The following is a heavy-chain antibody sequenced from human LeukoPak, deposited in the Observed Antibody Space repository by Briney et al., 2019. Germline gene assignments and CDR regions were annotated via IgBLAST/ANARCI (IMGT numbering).Heavy chain of an antibody. D-gene: IGHD1-26*01. Sequence: WGSLRLSCAASGFTFSSYWMSWVRQAPGKGLGWVANIKQDGSEKYYVDSVKGRFTISRDNAKNSLYLQMNSLRAEDTAVHYCARKGGATTYGYYYYYMDVWGKGTTVTISS. CDR1: GFTFSSYW. CDR2: IKQDGSEK. CDR3: ARKGGATTYGYYYYYMDV. V-gene: IGHV3-7*01. J-gene: IGHJ6*03.